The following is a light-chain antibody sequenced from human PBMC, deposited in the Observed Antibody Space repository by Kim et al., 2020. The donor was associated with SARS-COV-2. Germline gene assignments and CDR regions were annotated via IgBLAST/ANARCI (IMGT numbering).Light chain of an antibody. CDR1: QSISNY. CDR3: QQSYSTLLT. CDR2: AAS. J-gene: IGKJ4*01. V-gene: IGKV1-39*01. Sequence: GDGVTITCRASQSISNYLNWYQQKPGKAPKLLIYAASSLQSGVPSRFSGSGSGTDFTLTISSLHPEDFATYYCQQSYSTLLTFGGGTKVDIK.